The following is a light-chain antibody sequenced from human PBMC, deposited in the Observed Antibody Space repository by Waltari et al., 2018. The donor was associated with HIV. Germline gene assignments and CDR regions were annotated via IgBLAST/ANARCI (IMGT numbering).Light chain of an antibody. J-gene: IGKJ4*01. V-gene: IGKV1-9*01. Sequence: DIQLTQSPSFLSASVGDRVTITCRASQGINHFLAWYQQKPWKAPKLLIYSTSTLYIVVPSRFGGSGSGTEFTLTISSLQPEDFATYYCQQVNRSPLTFGGGTKVEIK. CDR2: STS. CDR3: QQVNRSPLT. CDR1: QGINHF.